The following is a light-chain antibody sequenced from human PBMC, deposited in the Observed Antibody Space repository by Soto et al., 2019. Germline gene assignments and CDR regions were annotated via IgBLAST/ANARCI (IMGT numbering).Light chain of an antibody. J-gene: IGLJ2*01. CDR1: SSNIGAGYD. V-gene: IGLV1-40*01. CDR3: QSYDSSLSVHVV. CDR2: GNS. Sequence: QPVLTQPPSVSGAPGQRVTISCTGSSSNIGAGYDVHWYQQLPGTAPKLLIYGNSNRPSEVPDRFSGSKSGTSASLAITGLQAEDEADYYCQSYDSSLSVHVVFGGGTKLTVL.